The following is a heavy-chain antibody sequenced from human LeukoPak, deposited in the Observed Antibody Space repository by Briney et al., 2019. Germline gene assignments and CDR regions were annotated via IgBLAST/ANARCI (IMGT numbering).Heavy chain of an antibody. D-gene: IGHD2-15*01. CDR3: ARDCTGGSCYPPSDAFDI. Sequence: SETLSLTCTVSGGSFSSYYWSWVRQPPGQGLEWIGYVYYGGTTSYSPSLKSRVTMSIDRSKNQFSLTLFSVTAADTAIYYCARDCTGGSCYPPSDAFDIWGQGTKVTVSS. CDR1: GGSFSSYY. J-gene: IGHJ3*02. V-gene: IGHV4-59*01. CDR2: VYYGGTT.